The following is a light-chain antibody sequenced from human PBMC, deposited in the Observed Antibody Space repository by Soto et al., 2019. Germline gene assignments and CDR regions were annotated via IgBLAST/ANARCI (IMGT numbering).Light chain of an antibody. CDR1: QSVSSN. V-gene: IGKV3-15*01. J-gene: IGKJ1*01. CDR3: QQYNNWALT. Sequence: EIVMTQSPGTLSVSPGERATLSCRASQSVSSNLAWYQQKPGQAPRLLIYGASTRATGIPARFSGSRSGTEFTLAISSLHAEDFAVYYCQQYNNWALTFGQGTKVEIK. CDR2: GAS.